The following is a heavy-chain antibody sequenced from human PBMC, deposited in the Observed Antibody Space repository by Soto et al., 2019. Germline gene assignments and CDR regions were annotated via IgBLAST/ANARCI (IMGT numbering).Heavy chain of an antibody. CDR2: INHSGST. Sequence: SATLSLTFAVYGGSFSGYYWSWIRQPPGKGLEWIVDINHSGSTNYNPSLKSRVTISVDTSKNHFSLKLSSVTAADTAVYYCARKWNYYGSGKGWFDPWGQGTLVTVSS. D-gene: IGHD3-10*01. CDR1: GGSFSGYY. J-gene: IGHJ5*02. V-gene: IGHV4-34*01. CDR3: ARKWNYYGSGKGWFDP.